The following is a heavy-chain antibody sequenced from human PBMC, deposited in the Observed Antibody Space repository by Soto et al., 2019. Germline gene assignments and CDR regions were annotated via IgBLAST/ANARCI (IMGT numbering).Heavy chain of an antibody. CDR1: GFTFSSYS. J-gene: IGHJ6*02. CDR2: ISSSSRYI. CDR3: AREGGYDIYLSYGMDV. D-gene: IGHD5-12*01. Sequence: GGSLRLSCAASGFTFSSYSMNWVRQAPGKGLEWVSSISSSSRYIYYPDSVKGRFTISRDNAKNSLYLQMNSLRAEDTAVYYCAREGGYDIYLSYGMDVWGQGTTVTVSS. V-gene: IGHV3-21*01.